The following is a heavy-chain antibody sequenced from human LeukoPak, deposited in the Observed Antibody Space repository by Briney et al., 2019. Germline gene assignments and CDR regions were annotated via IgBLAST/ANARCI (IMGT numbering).Heavy chain of an antibody. J-gene: IGHJ6*03. CDR2: ISASRDIT. CDR1: GFNYSSYT. CDR3: VRGSLASGVVVYYYYYLDV. Sequence: PGGSLRLSCAASGFNYSSYTMNWVRQAPGMGLEWLSYISASRDITYYADSVKGRFTISRDNAENSLYLQMNSLRAEDTAVYYCVRGSLASGVVVYYYYYLDVWGKGTTVTVSS. D-gene: IGHD3-3*01. V-gene: IGHV3-48*01.